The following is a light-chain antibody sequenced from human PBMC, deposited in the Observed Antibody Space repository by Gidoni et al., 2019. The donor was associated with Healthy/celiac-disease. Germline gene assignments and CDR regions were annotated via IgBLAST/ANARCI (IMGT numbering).Light chain of an antibody. CDR3: QSYDSSLSGVV. J-gene: IGLJ2*01. V-gene: IGLV1-40*01. CDR2: GNS. CDR1: SSNIGAGYA. Sequence: QSVLTQPPSVSEAPGQRVTISCTGSSSNIGAGYAVHWYQQLPGTAPKLLIYGNSNRPSGVPDRFSGSKSGTSASLAITGLQAEDEADYYCQSYDSSLSGVVFGGGTKLTVL.